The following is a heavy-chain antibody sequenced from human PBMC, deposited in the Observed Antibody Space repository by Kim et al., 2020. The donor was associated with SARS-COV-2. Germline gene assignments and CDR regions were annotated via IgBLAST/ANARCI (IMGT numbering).Heavy chain of an antibody. J-gene: IGHJ4*02. D-gene: IGHD3-22*01. V-gene: IGHV1-46*01. CDR1: GYTFTSYY. Sequence: ASVKVSCKASGYTFTSYYMHWVRQAPGQGLEWMGIINPSGGSTSYAQKFQGRVTMTRDTSTSTVYMELSSLRSEDTAVYYCARDHGPYYYDSSGYYYYYWGQGTLVTVSS. CDR2: INPSGGST. CDR3: ARDHGPYYYDSSGYYYYY.